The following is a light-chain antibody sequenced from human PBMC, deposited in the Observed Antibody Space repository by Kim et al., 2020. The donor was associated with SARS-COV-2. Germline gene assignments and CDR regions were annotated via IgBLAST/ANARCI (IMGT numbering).Light chain of an antibody. CDR3: QSRDSGVNVV. V-gene: IGLV3-19*01. Sequence: SSELTQDPAVSVALGQTVRLTCQGDSLRSYYATWYQQKPRQAPLLVIFGRNNRPSGIPDRFSGSTSGNTASLTISGAQAEDEADFYCQSRDSGVNVVFGGGTKLTVL. CDR2: GRN. J-gene: IGLJ2*01. CDR1: SLRSYY.